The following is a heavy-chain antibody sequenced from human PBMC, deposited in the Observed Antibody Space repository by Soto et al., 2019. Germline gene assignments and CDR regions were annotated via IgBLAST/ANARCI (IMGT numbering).Heavy chain of an antibody. CDR3: VRRHVSATGIDWFDP. Sequence: GASVKVSCKASGYTFTSYGIHWVRQAPGQRLEWMGWLNAANGDTKYSPKFQGRVTITRDTSAGTAYMELSSLRSEDTAVYYCVRRHVSATGIDWFDPWGQGTLVTVSS. V-gene: IGHV1-3*01. CDR2: LNAANGDT. D-gene: IGHD6-13*01. CDR1: GYTFTSYG. J-gene: IGHJ5*02.